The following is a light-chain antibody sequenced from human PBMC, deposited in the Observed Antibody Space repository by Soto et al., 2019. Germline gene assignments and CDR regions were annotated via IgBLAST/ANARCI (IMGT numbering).Light chain of an antibody. V-gene: IGKV1-5*01. Sequence: DIQMTQSPSTLSASVGDRVTITCRASQSISSWLAWYQQKPGKAPKLLIYDASSVESGVPSRFSGSGSGTEFTLTISSLQPDDFATYYCQQPPGTFGQGTKLEIK. J-gene: IGKJ2*01. CDR2: DAS. CDR1: QSISSW. CDR3: QQPPGT.